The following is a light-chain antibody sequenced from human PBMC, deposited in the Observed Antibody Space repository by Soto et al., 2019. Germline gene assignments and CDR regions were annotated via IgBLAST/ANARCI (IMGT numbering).Light chain of an antibody. J-gene: IGLJ2*01. CDR1: SSDVGGYNY. Sequence: QSALTQPPSASGSPGQSVTISCTGTSSDVGGYNYVSWYRQHPGKAPKLMTYEVSKRPSGVPDRFSGSKSGNTASLTVSGLQAEDEADYYCSSYAGSNGVIFGGGIKLTVL. CDR3: SSYAGSNGVI. V-gene: IGLV2-8*01. CDR2: EVS.